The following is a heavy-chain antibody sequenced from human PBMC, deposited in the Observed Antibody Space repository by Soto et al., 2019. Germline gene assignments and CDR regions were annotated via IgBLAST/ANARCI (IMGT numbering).Heavy chain of an antibody. Sequence: PGESLKISCKGSGYSFTSYWISWVRQMPGKGLEWMGRIDPSDSYTNYSPSFQGHVTISADKSISTAYLQWSSLKASDTAMYYCARAVTTEDDYYYGMDVWGQGTTVTVSS. V-gene: IGHV5-10-1*01. J-gene: IGHJ6*02. CDR2: IDPSDSYT. CDR1: GYSFTSYW. CDR3: ARAVTTEDDYYYGMDV. D-gene: IGHD4-17*01.